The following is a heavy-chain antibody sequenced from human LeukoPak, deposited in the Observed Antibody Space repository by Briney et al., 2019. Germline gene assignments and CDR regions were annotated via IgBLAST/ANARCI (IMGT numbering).Heavy chain of an antibody. CDR3: AKGATVTTLDSYYYGMDV. V-gene: IGHV3-23*01. D-gene: IGHD4-17*01. CDR1: GCTFSSYA. Sequence: PGGSLRLSCAASGCTFSSYAMSWVRQAPGKGLEWVSSISLSGGSPYYAASVKGRFTISRDNSKNTLYLQMNSLRAEDTAVYSCAKGATVTTLDSYYYGMDVWGQGTTVTVSS. CDR2: ISLSGGSP. J-gene: IGHJ6*02.